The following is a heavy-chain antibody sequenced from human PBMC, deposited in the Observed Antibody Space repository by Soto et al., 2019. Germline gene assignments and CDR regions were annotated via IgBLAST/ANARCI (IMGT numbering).Heavy chain of an antibody. D-gene: IGHD3-10*01. CDR3: ASFGVLAQHAFDI. J-gene: IGHJ3*02. CDR2: IYYRGGT. CDR1: GGSISSYY. Sequence: QVQLQESGPGLVKPSETLFLTCTVSGGSISSYYWSWIRQPPGKGLEWIGYIYYRGGTNYNPSLKSRVTISVDTTKNQFSLTLSSVTAADTAVNYCASFGVLAQHAFDIWGQGTMVTVSS. V-gene: IGHV4-59*01.